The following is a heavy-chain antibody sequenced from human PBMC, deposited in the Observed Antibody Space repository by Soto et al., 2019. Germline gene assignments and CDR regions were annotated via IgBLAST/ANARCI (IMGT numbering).Heavy chain of an antibody. CDR2: INAGNGNT. CDR3: ARDRGSSWNNWFDP. CDR1: GYTFTSYA. J-gene: IGHJ5*02. Sequence: GASVKVSCKASGYTFTSYAMHWVRQAPGQRLEWMGWINAGNGNTKYSQKFQGRVTITRDTSASTAYMELSSLRSEDTAVYYCARDRGSSWNNWFDPWGQGTLVTVSS. D-gene: IGHD6-13*01. V-gene: IGHV1-3*01.